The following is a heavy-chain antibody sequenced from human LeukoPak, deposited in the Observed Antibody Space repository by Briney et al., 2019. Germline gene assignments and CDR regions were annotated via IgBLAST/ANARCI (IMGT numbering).Heavy chain of an antibody. CDR1: GYTFSDYG. CDR3: ARGYSSGWSKADH. CDR2: IDTYTGNP. D-gene: IGHD6-19*01. V-gene: IGHV7-4-1*02. Sequence: ASVKVSCKASGYTFSDYGMNWVRQAPGQGLEWMGWIDTYTGNPTYAQGFSGRFVVSMDTSVSTTYLQISSLKAEDTAVYYCARGYSSGWSKADHWGQGTLVIVSS. J-gene: IGHJ4*02.